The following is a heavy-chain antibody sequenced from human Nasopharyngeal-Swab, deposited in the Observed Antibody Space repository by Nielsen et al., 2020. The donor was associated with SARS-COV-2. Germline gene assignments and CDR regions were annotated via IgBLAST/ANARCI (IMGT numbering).Heavy chain of an antibody. V-gene: IGHV4-34*01. D-gene: IGHD2-2*01. J-gene: IGHJ6*03. Sequence: SEPLSLTCSLNGVSFSGYHWGWIRQSPGRGLEWRGDITRSGNTNYNPALKSRVTISVATSKDEFSLKLTSVTAADTAIYCCARFNNGGGIVPAAYSFFMDVWGKGTSVAVSS. CDR1: GVSFSGYH. CDR2: ITRSGNT. CDR3: ARFNNGGGIVPAAYSFFMDV.